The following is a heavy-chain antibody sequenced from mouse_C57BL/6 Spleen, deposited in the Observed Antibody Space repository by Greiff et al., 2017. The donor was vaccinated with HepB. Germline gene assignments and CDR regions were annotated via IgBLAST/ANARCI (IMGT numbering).Heavy chain of an antibody. J-gene: IGHJ2*01. CDR3: ARQNYAVLDY. CDR2: IYPGDGDT. CDR1: GYAFSSSW. V-gene: IGHV1-82*01. D-gene: IGHD1-1*01. Sequence: VKLQESGPELVKPGASVKISCKASGYAFSSSWMNWVKQRPGKGLEWIGRIYPGDGDTNYNGKFKGKATLTADKSSSTAYMQLSSLTSEDSAVDFCARQNYAVLDYWGQGTTLTVSS.